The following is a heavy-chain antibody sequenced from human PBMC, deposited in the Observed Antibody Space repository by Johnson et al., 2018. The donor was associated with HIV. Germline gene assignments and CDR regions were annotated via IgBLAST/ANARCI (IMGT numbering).Heavy chain of an antibody. CDR2: IFSVGGA. Sequence: VQLVESGGGLVKPGGSLRLSCAASGITVSSNYMSWVRQAPGKGLEWVSVIFSVGGAYYADSVKGRFIISRDNSKNMLYLHMNSLRPEDTAVYYCARDGRDLVTRGSFDIWGQGTVVTVSS. V-gene: IGHV3-66*02. CDR3: ARDGRDLVTRGSFDI. D-gene: IGHD3-9*01. J-gene: IGHJ3*02. CDR1: GITVSSNY.